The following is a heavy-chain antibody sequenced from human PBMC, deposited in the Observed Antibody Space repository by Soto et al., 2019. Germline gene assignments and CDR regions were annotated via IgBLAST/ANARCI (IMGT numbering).Heavy chain of an antibody. D-gene: IGHD3-16*01. J-gene: IGHJ4*02. CDR2: IYFNGNT. CDR1: AASFSKYY. V-gene: IGHV4-59*01. Sequence: XETLSLTCTVSAASFSKYYWTWIRQPPGKGLEWIGYIYFNGNTKYNPSLEGRLTISIDTSKKEFSLKLTSVTAADAAVYYCASVTFGGIVLAHWGQGTLVTVSS. CDR3: ASVTFGGIVLAH.